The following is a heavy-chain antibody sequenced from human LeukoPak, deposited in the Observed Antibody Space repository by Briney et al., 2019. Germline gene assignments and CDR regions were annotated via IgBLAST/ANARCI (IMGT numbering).Heavy chain of an antibody. Sequence: SVKVSCKASGGTFSSYAISWARQAPGQGLEWMGRIIPILGIANYAQKFQGRVTITADKSTSTAYMELSSLRSEDTAVYYCARGPPTYIVVVVAATRWDDAFDIWGQGTMVTVSS. J-gene: IGHJ3*02. CDR3: ARGPPTYIVVVVAATRWDDAFDI. D-gene: IGHD2-15*01. CDR2: IIPILGIA. V-gene: IGHV1-69*04. CDR1: GGTFSSYA.